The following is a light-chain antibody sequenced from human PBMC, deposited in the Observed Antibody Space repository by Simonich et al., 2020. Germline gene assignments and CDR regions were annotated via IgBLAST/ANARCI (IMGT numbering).Light chain of an antibody. CDR3: QQYYSTPPIT. V-gene: IGKV4-1*01. J-gene: IGKJ3*01. CDR2: WAS. CDR1: QSVLYSSNNKNY. Sequence: DIVMTQSPDSLAVSLGERATINCKSSQSVLYSSNNKNYLAWYQQKPGQPPKLLIYWASTRESGVPDRFSGSGFGTDFTLTISSLQAEDGAVYYCQQYYSTPPITFGPGTKVDIK.